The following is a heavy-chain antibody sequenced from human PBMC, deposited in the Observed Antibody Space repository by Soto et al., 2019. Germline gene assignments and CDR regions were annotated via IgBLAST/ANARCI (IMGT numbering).Heavy chain of an antibody. V-gene: IGHV1-69*13. CDR1: GGTFSSYA. Sequence: SVKVSCKASGGTFSSYAISSVRQAPGQGLEWMGGIIPIFGTANYAQKFQGRVTITADESTSTAYMELSSLRSEDTAVYYCATHRSGRFLEWLPEGSLGYWGQGTLVTVS. CDR2: IIPIFGTA. J-gene: IGHJ4*02. CDR3: ATHRSGRFLEWLPEGSLGY. D-gene: IGHD3-3*01.